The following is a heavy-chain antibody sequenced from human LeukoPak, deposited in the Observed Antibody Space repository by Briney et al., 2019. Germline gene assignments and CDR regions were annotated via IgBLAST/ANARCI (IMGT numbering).Heavy chain of an antibody. CDR3: ANVPDTDTRYYDILTGYSLGDPFDY. J-gene: IGHJ4*02. D-gene: IGHD3-9*01. CDR1: GYTFISYD. Sequence: ASVKVSCKASGYTFISYDINWVRQVTGQGLEWMGWMNPNSGNTGYAQKFQGRVTITRNTSISTAFMELSSLRSEDTAVYYCANVPDTDTRYYDILTGYSLGDPFDYWGQGTLVTVSS. V-gene: IGHV1-8*03. CDR2: MNPNSGNT.